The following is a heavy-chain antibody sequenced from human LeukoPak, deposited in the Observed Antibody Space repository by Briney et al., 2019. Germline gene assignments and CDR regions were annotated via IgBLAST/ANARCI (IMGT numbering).Heavy chain of an antibody. Sequence: PSETLSLTCAVYGRSFSGNYWSWIRQTPGKGLEWIGEISHSGTTSYNTSLKSRVSISVDPSKNQFSLRMFFVTVADTAVYYCARRLGGYTNFDYWGHGNMVTVSS. CDR2: ISHSGTT. J-gene: IGHJ4*01. V-gene: IGHV4-34*01. D-gene: IGHD3-16*01. CDR1: GRSFSGNY. CDR3: ARRLGGYTNFDY.